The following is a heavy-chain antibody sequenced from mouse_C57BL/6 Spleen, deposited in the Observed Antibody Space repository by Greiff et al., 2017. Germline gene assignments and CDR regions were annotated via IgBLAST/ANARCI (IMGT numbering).Heavy chain of an antibody. CDR2: IYPGSGST. CDR1: GYTFTSYW. Sequence: VQLQQPGAELVKPGASVKMSCKASGYTFTSYWITWVKQRPGQGLEWIGDIYPGSGSTNYNEKFKSKATMTVDPSSSTAYMQLSSLTSEDSAVYYCARDGSRDWYFDVWGTGTTVTVSS. V-gene: IGHV1-55*01. D-gene: IGHD1-1*01. CDR3: ARDGSRDWYFDV. J-gene: IGHJ1*03.